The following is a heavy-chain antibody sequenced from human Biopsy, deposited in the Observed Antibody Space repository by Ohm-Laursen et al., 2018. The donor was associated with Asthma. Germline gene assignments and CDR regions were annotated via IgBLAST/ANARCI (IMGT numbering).Heavy chain of an antibody. CDR1: GFAVSRDC. D-gene: IGHD3-22*01. CDR2: IYSGGTS. CDR3: ARGDSSNWSHYYFDY. J-gene: IGHJ4*02. Sequence: GSLRLSCAASGFAVSRDCMLWVRQAPGKGLEWVSVIYSGGTSHTADSVRGQFTISRDYSKNTLYLQMHSLRAEDTAVYYCARGDSSNWSHYYFDYWGQGTLVTVSS. V-gene: IGHV3-53*01.